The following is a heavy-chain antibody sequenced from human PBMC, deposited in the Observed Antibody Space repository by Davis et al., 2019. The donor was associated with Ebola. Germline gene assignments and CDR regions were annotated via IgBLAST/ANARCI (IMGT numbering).Heavy chain of an antibody. D-gene: IGHD6-6*01. V-gene: IGHV3-53*01. CDR3: ETSSSSGGDY. CDR1: GFTVSSNY. CDR2: IYNAGNT. J-gene: IGHJ4*02. Sequence: SLIISCAASGFTVSSNYMCLVRQAPGKGLEWVSVIYNAGNTYYADSVKGRFTLSRDNSKNTMYLQMNSLKTEDTAVYYCETSSSSGGDYWGQGTLVTVSS.